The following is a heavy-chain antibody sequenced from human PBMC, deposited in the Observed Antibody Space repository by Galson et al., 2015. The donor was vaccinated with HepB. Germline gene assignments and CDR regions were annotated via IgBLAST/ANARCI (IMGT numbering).Heavy chain of an antibody. CDR1: GYTFTSYG. V-gene: IGHV1-18*04. CDR2: ISAYNGNT. Sequence: SVKVSCKASGYTFTSYGISWVRQAPGQGLEWMGWISAYNGNTNYAQKLQGRVTMTTDTSTSTAYMELRSLRSDDTAVYYCARDLVVVAADPFYYYYGMDVWGQGTTVTVSS. D-gene: IGHD2-15*01. J-gene: IGHJ6*02. CDR3: ARDLVVVAADPFYYYYGMDV.